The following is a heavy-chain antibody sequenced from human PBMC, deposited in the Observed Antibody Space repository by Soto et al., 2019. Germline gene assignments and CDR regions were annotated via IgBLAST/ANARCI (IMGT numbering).Heavy chain of an antibody. V-gene: IGHV3-30*18. D-gene: IGHD1-26*01. CDR3: AKELWGGSYYCGMDV. Sequence: QVQLVESGGGVVQPGRSLRLSCAASGFTFSSYGMHWVRQAPGKGLEWVAVISYDGSNKYYADSVKGRFTISRDNSKNTLYLQMNRLRAEDTAVYYCAKELWGGSYYCGMDVWGQGSTVTVSS. J-gene: IGHJ6*02. CDR2: ISYDGSNK. CDR1: GFTFSSYG.